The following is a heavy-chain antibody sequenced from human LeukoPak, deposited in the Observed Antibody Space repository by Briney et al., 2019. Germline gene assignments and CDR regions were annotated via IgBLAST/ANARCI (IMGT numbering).Heavy chain of an antibody. CDR3: ARDLDRYCSSSSCHSADY. Sequence: GGSLRLSCAASGFTFSNYAMYWVRQAPGKGLEWVALISYAGSNKYYADFVKGRFTISRDNSKNTLYLQMSSLRVEDTAVYYCARDLDRYCSSSSCHSADYWGQGTLVTVSS. J-gene: IGHJ4*02. CDR2: ISYAGSNK. V-gene: IGHV3-30-3*01. D-gene: IGHD2-2*01. CDR1: GFTFSNYA.